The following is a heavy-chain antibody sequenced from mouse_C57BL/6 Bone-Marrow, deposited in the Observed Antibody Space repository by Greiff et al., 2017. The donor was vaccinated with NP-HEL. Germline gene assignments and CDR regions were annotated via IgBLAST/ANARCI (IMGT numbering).Heavy chain of an antibody. CDR3: ARDYYGSSYNYYAMDY. J-gene: IGHJ4*01. D-gene: IGHD1-1*01. CDR2: IHPNSGST. CDR1: GYTFTSYW. Sequence: QVQLKESGAELVKPGASVKLSCKASGYTFTSYWMHWVKQRPGQGLEWIGMIHPNSGSTNYNEKFKSKATLTVDKSSSTAYMQLSSLTSEDSAVYYCARDYYGSSYNYYAMDYWGQGTSVTVSS. V-gene: IGHV1-64*01.